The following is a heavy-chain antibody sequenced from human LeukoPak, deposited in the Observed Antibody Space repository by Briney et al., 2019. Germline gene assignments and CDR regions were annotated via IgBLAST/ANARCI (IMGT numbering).Heavy chain of an antibody. D-gene: IGHD6-19*01. J-gene: IGHJ4*02. V-gene: IGHV5-51*01. CDR1: GYSFTSYW. CDR3: ASAYSSGWYYFDY. CDR2: IYPGDSDT. Sequence: GESLKISCKGSGYSFTSYWIGWVRQMPGKGLEWMGIIYPGDSDTRYSPSFQGQVTISADKSISTAYLQWSNLKASDTAMYYCASAYSSGWYYFDYWGQGTLVTVSS.